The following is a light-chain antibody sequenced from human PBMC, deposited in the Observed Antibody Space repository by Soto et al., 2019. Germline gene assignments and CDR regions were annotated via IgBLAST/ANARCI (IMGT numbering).Light chain of an antibody. CDR1: QTVSSSN. CDR3: QQYGSSPRT. J-gene: IGKJ1*01. Sequence: EIVLTQSPGTLSLSPRERATLSCRASQTVSSSNLAWYQQKPGQAPTVLVYGASSRATGIPDRFSGSGSGTDFTLTISRLEPEDFAVYYCQQYGSSPRTFGQGTKVEIK. V-gene: IGKV3-20*01. CDR2: GAS.